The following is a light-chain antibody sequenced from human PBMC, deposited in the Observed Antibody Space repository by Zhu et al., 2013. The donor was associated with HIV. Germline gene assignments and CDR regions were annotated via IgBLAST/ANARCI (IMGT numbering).Light chain of an antibody. Sequence: DIVLTQSPGTLSLSPGDTATLSCRASQSVGSSFLAWYQQKIGQPPRLLMYETSTRAAGIPARFSGSGSGTDFTLTISRLEPEDFAVYFCQQYDSSPPWTFGQGTEGG. J-gene: IGKJ1*01. CDR3: QQYDSSPPWT. CDR2: ETS. V-gene: IGKV3-20*01. CDR1: QSVGSSF.